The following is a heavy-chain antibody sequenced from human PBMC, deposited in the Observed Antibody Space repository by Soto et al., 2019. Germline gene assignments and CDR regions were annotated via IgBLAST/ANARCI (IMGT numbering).Heavy chain of an antibody. CDR3: AKVGCIGGSCSVDY. CDR1: GFTFSSYA. J-gene: IGHJ4*02. D-gene: IGHD2-15*01. V-gene: IGHV3-23*01. Sequence: VQLLESGGGLVQPGGSLRLSCAASGFTFSSYAMSWVRQAPGKGLEWVSAISGSGGGTYYEDSVKGRFTISRDNSKNTLYLQMNSLRGDDTAVYYCAKVGCIGGSCSVDYWGQGTLVTVSS. CDR2: ISGSGGGT.